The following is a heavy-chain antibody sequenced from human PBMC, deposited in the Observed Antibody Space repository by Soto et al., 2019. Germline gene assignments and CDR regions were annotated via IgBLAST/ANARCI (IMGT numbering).Heavy chain of an antibody. D-gene: IGHD6-6*01. CDR2: ISGSDDRT. J-gene: IGHJ4*02. V-gene: IGHV3-23*01. CDR3: AKRSSSSTFDY. CDR1: GFTFSSYA. Sequence: EVQLLESGGGLVQPGVSLRLSCAASGFTFSSYAMSWVRQAPGKGLEWVSVISGSDDRTYYADSVKGRFTISRDNSKNTLYLQMNPLTAEDTAVYYCAKRSSSSTFDYWGQGTLVTVSS.